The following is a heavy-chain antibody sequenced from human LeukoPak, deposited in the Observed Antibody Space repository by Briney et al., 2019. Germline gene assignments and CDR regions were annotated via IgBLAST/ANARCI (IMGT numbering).Heavy chain of an antibody. CDR1: GFTFSSYW. CDR3: ARELSGSYIYYYYYMDV. J-gene: IGHJ6*03. V-gene: IGHV3-7*01. D-gene: IGHD1-26*01. Sequence: GGSLRLSCAASGFTFSSYWMSWVRQAPGKGLEWVANIKQDGSEKYYVDSVKGRFTISRDNSKNTLYLQMNSLRAEDTAVYYCARELSGSYIYYYYYMDVWGKGTTVTVSS. CDR2: IKQDGSEK.